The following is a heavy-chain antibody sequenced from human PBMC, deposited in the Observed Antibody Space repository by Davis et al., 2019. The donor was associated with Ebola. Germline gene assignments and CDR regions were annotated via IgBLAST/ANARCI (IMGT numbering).Heavy chain of an antibody. V-gene: IGHV4-39*01. Sequence: MPSETLSLTCTVSGGSISSTSYYWGWIRQPPGKGLEWIGSIYYGGITYRKPSLKSRVTISVDTSKNQFSLKLSPVTAADTAVYYCASGSYFRGSSGYLGYWGQGTLVTVSS. CDR3: ASGSYFRGSSGYLGY. D-gene: IGHD3-22*01. CDR1: GGSISSTSYY. J-gene: IGHJ4*02. CDR2: IYYGGIT.